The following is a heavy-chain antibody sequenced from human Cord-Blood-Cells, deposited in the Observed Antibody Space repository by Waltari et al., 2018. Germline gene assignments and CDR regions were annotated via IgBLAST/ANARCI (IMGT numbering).Heavy chain of an antibody. D-gene: IGHD3-10*01. V-gene: IGHV1-2*02. CDR1: GYTLTAFF. CDR3: ARTRRGSGPKDAFDI. CDR2: INSNIGCT. Sequence: QVQLVQSRAAVKKPGASVKVSSKASGYTLTAFFMPLVRQAPGQGLEWLGWINSNIGCTNDARRCQGSVTMTRGTAISTAYMALSRLRSDDTAVYYCARTRRGSGPKDAFDIWGQGTMVTVSS. J-gene: IGHJ3*02.